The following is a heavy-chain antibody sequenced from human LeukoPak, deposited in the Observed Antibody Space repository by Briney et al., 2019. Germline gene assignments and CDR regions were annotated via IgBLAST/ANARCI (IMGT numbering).Heavy chain of an antibody. CDR3: AREEGGCSSTSCYPYYFDY. Sequence: SVKVSCKASGGTFSSYAISWVRQAPGQGLEWMGGIIPISGTANYAQKFQGRVTITADESTSTAYMELSSLRSEDTAVYYCAREEGGCSSTSCYPYYFDYWGQGTLVTVSS. D-gene: IGHD2-2*01. J-gene: IGHJ4*02. V-gene: IGHV1-69*13. CDR2: IIPISGTA. CDR1: GGTFSSYA.